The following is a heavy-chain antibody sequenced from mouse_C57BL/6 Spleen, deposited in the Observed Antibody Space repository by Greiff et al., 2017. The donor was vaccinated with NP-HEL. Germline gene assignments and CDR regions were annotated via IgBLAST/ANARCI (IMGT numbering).Heavy chain of an antibody. J-gene: IGHJ1*03. CDR3: ARSNFRWYFDV. CDR1: GYTFTDYY. CDR2: INPNNGGT. Sequence: EVQLQQSGPELVKPGASVKISCKASGYTFTDYYMNWVKQSHGKSLEWIGDINPNNGGTSYNQKFKGKATLTVDKSSSTAYMELRSLTSEDSAVYYCARSNFRWYFDVWGTGTTVTVSS. D-gene: IGHD4-1*02. V-gene: IGHV1-26*01.